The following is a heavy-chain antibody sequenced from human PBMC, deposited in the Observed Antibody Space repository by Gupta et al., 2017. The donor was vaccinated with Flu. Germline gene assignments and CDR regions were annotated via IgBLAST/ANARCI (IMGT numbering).Heavy chain of an antibody. CDR1: F. Sequence: FGSWIRQPPGKGLEWIGEINHSGRTKYNPSLKSRVTISVDTSKNQFSLNLTSVTAADTAMYYCTRDENEYGAYAKTNPIDYWGQGTQVTVSS. D-gene: IGHD4-17*01. CDR2: INHSGRT. J-gene: IGHJ4*02. CDR3: TRDENEYGAYAKTNPIDY. V-gene: IGHV4-34*01.